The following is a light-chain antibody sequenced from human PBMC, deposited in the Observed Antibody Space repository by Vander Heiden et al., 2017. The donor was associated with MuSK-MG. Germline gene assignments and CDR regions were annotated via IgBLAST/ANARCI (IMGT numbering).Light chain of an antibody. J-gene: IGKJ1*01. Sequence: IQMTRSPSTLSASLGDRVTITCRASQSISSWLAWYQQKPGNAPKLLIYKASSLESGIPARFSGSGSGTEFTLTISSLQPDDFATYYCQQYNSYSWTFGQGTKVEIK. CDR1: QSISSW. CDR2: KAS. V-gene: IGKV1-5*03. CDR3: QQYNSYSWT.